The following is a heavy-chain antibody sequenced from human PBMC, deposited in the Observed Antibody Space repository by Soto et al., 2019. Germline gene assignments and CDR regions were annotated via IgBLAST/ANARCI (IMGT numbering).Heavy chain of an antibody. CDR2: INPNSGGT. J-gene: IGHJ4*02. CDR3: ARADSSGYSEFDY. D-gene: IGHD3-22*01. Sequence: ASVKVSCKASGYTFTGYYMHWVRQVPGQGLEWMGWINPNSGGTNYAQKFQGRVTMTRDTSISTAYMELSRLRSDDTAVYYCARADSSGYSEFDYWGQGTLVTVSS. CDR1: GYTFTGYY. V-gene: IGHV1-2*02.